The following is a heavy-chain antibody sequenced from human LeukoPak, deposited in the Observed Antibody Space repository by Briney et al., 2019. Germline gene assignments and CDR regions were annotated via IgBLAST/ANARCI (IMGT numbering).Heavy chain of an antibody. Sequence: GGSLRLSCAASGFTFSSYTMSWVRRAPGKGLEWISAIGDRGVSTYYADSVKGRFTISRDNSKNTLYLQMNSLRAEDTAVYYCARDSSDIADWGYFQHWGQGTLVTVSS. CDR3: ARDSSDIADWGYFQH. CDR2: IGDRGVST. J-gene: IGHJ1*01. D-gene: IGHD6-13*01. V-gene: IGHV3-23*01. CDR1: GFTFSSYT.